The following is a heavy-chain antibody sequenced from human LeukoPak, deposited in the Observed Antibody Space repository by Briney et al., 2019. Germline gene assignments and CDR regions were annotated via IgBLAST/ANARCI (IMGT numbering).Heavy chain of an antibody. D-gene: IGHD3-3*01. J-gene: IGHJ4*02. V-gene: IGHV4-34*01. CDR1: GGSFSGYY. CDR2: INHSGST. CDR3: ARAGPLYYDFWSGYLTR. Sequence: PSETLSLTCAVYGGSFSGYYWSWIRQPPGKGLEWIGEINHSGSTNYNPSLKSRVTISVDTSKSQFSLKLSSVTAADTAVYYCARAGPLYYDFWSGYLTRWGQGTLVTVSS.